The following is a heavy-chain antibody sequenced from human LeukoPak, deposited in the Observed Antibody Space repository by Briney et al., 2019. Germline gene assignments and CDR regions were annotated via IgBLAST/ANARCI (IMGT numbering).Heavy chain of an antibody. CDR3: ARGAGYNYPYYFDY. CDR2: IYYSGST. Sequence: PSETLSLTCTVSGGSISSGGYYWSWIRQHPGKGLEWIGYIYYSGSTYYNPSLKSRVTISVDTSKNQFSLKLSSVTAADTAVYYCARGAGYNYPYYFDYWGQGTLVTVSS. V-gene: IGHV4-31*03. J-gene: IGHJ4*02. CDR1: GGSISSGGYY. D-gene: IGHD5-24*01.